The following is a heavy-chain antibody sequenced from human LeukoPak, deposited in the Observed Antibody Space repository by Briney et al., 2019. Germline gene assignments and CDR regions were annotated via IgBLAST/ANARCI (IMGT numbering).Heavy chain of an antibody. CDR2: ISGSGGST. CDR3: AKLGIREWELLLDYFDY. Sequence: PGGSLRLSCAASGFTFSSYAMSWVRQAPGKGLEWVSAISGSGGSTYYADSVKGRFTISRDNSKNTLYLQMNSQRAEDTAVYYCAKLGIREWELLLDYFDYWGQGTLVTVSS. CDR1: GFTFSSYA. D-gene: IGHD1-26*01. J-gene: IGHJ4*02. V-gene: IGHV3-23*01.